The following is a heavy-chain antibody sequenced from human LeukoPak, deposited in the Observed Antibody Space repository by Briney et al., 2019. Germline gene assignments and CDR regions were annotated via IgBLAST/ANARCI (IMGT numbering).Heavy chain of an antibody. D-gene: IGHD1-7*01. Sequence: GGSLRLSCAASGFTFTNYVMGWVRQAQGKGLEWVSAISENGGAADYADSVRGRFTISRDNSQNTLYQQMNSLRAEDTAVYYCAKRTGVTELHFDHWGQGTLVAVSS. CDR2: ISENGGAA. CDR3: AKRTGVTELHFDH. CDR1: GFTFTNYV. V-gene: IGHV3-23*01. J-gene: IGHJ4*02.